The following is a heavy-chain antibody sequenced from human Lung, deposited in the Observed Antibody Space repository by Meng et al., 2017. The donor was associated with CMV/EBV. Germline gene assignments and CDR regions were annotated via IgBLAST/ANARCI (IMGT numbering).Heavy chain of an antibody. CDR2: IDHTGST. Sequence: SXTXSLXCAAYGWSFSGLYWSWIRQPPGKGLEWIGEIDHTGSTNYNPSLKSRVTISVDTSKNQFFLKLTSVTAADTAVYYCARGSGRLEYYDFCSGYGVRNWFDPWXQGXLVTVSS. J-gene: IGHJ5*02. CDR1: GWSFSGLY. CDR3: ARGSGRLEYYDFCSGYGVRNWFDP. V-gene: IGHV4-34*01. D-gene: IGHD3-3*01.